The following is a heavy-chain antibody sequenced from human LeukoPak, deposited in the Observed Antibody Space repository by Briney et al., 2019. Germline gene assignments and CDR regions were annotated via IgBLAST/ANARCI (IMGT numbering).Heavy chain of an antibody. CDR3: AKDFGDYYYYYGMDV. CDR1: GFTFSSYG. V-gene: IGHV3-30*18. D-gene: IGHD3-10*01. J-gene: IGHJ6*02. Sequence: GGSLRLSCAASGFTFSSYGMHWVRQAPGKGLEWVAVISYDGSNKYYADSVKGRFTISRDNSKNTLYLQMNSLRAEDTAVYYCAKDFGDYYYYYGMDVWGQGTTVTVSS. CDR2: ISYDGSNK.